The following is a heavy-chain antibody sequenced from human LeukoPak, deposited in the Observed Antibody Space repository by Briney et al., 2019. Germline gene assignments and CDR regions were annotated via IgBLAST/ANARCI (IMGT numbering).Heavy chain of an antibody. J-gene: IGHJ4*02. D-gene: IGHD5-12*01. CDR3: AKGGSNYFAF. CDR1: GFTFSSYT. CDR2: ISDSGGGT. V-gene: IGHV3-23*01. Sequence: GGSLRLSCAASGFTFSSYTMNWVRQAPGKGLAWVSGISDSGGGTYYADSVKGRFTISRENSKNTLYLEMNSLRAEDTAVYYCAKGGSNYFAFGGQGTLVTVSS.